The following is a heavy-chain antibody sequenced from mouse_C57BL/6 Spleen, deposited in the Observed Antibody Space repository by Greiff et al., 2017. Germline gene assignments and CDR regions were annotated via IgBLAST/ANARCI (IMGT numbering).Heavy chain of an antibody. CDR2: ISYDGSN. CDR1: GYSITSGYY. CDR3: ARGRGMDY. J-gene: IGHJ4*01. Sequence: EVKLQESGPGLVKPSQSLSLTCSVTGYSITSGYYWNWIRQFPGNKLEWMGYISYDGSNNYNPSLKNRISITRDTSKNQFFLKLNSVTTEDTATYYCARGRGMDYWGQGTSVTVSA. V-gene: IGHV3-6*01.